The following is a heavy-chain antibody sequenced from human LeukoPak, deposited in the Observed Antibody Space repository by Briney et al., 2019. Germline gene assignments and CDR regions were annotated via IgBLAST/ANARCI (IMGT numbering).Heavy chain of an antibody. CDR2: MNPNSGNT. D-gene: IGHD4-17*01. V-gene: IGHV1-8*01. J-gene: IGHJ6*02. CDR3: AARRPIDDYGDSPDYGMDV. Sequence: GASVKVSCKASGCTFTSYDINWVRQATGQGLEWMGWMNPNSGNTGYAQKFQGRVTMTRNTSISTAYMELSSLRSEDTAVYYCAARRPIDDYGDSPDYGMDVWGQGTTVTVSS. CDR1: GCTFTSYD.